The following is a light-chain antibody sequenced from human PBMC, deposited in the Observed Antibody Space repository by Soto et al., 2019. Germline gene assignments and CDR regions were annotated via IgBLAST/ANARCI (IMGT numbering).Light chain of an antibody. CDR2: DAS. CDR3: QHYNSYPEA. Sequence: IQMTQSPSSLSASVGDSGTIVCMASQDISIYLTWYQQKPGKAPKLLIYDASTLGAGVPARFSGSGSGTEFTLTISSLQPDDFATYYCQHYNSYPEAFGQGTKVDIK. CDR1: QDISIY. J-gene: IGKJ1*01. V-gene: IGKV1-5*02.